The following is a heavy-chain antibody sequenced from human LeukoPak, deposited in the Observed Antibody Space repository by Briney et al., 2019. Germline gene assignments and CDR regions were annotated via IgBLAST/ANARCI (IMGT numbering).Heavy chain of an antibody. J-gene: IGHJ6*02. CDR2: ISWSSGNI. CDR1: EFTFDDYA. D-gene: IGHD5-12*01. CDR3: ARDAWRRAFNYGMDV. V-gene: IGHV3-9*01. Sequence: PGRSLRLSCAASEFTFDDYAMHWVRQAPGKGLEWVAGISWSSGNIGYADSVKGRFTISRDNAENSLHLQMNSLRTEDTALYFCARDAWRRAFNYGMDVWGQGTTVAVSS.